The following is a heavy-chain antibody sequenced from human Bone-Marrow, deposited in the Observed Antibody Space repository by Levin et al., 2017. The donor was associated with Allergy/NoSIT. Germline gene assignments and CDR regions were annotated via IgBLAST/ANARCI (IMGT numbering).Heavy chain of an antibody. J-gene: IGHJ4*02. CDR1: GYTFSDYY. Sequence: ASVKVSCSVSGYTFSDYYIHWIRQPPGQGLEWIGWIDPTRGATQFAEKFHARVVLTRGSSISTAYMELGKLRSDDTALYYCARGGATSNDYWGQGTLVTVSS. CDR3: ARGGATSNDY. D-gene: IGHD2-2*01. CDR2: IDPTRGAT. V-gene: IGHV1-2*02.